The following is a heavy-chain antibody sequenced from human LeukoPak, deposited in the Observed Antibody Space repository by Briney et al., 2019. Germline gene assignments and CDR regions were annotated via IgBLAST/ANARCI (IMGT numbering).Heavy chain of an antibody. D-gene: IGHD3-3*01. Sequence: PSQTLSLPCTVSGGSISSGGYYWGWIRQHPGKGLEWIGYIYYSGSTYYNPSLKSRVTISVDTSKNQFSLKLSSVTAADTAVYYCARAVFWSGYKWFDPWGQGTLVTVSS. V-gene: IGHV4-31*03. CDR3: ARAVFWSGYKWFDP. CDR2: IYYSGST. J-gene: IGHJ5*02. CDR1: GGSISSGGYY.